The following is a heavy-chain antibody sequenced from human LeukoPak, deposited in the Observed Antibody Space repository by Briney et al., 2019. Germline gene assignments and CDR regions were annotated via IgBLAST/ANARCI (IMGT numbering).Heavy chain of an antibody. CDR1: GFTFNYYA. CDR3: ATGGAPRGRFEN. J-gene: IGHJ4*02. CDR2: ISGNSDNT. Sequence: PGGSLRLSCAASGFTFNYYAMSWVRQAPGKGLEWVSTISGNSDNTYYADSVKGRFTVSRDNSKNTLYVQMNSLRAEDTAVYYCATGGAPRGRFENWGQGTLVTVSS. V-gene: IGHV3-23*01.